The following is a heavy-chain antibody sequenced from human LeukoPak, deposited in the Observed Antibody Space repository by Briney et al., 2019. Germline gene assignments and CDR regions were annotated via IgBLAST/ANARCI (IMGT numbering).Heavy chain of an antibody. Sequence: GGSLRLSCAASGFTFNYAWMSWVRQVPGKGLVWVSHINSDGSWTSYADSVKGRFTISKDNAKNTVYLQMNSLRAEDTAVYYCVSFYETYWGRGTLVTVSS. CDR1: GFTFNYAW. CDR2: INSDGSWT. D-gene: IGHD2/OR15-2a*01. J-gene: IGHJ4*02. V-gene: IGHV3-74*01. CDR3: VSFYETY.